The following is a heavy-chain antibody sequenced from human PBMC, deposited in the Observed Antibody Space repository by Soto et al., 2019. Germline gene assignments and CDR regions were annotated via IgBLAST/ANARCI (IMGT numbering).Heavy chain of an antibody. V-gene: IGHV1-69*08. D-gene: IGHD6-13*01. CDR2: IIPILGIA. Sequence: QVQLVQSGAEVKKPGSSVKVSCKASGGTFSSYTISWVRQAPGQGLEWMGRIIPILGIANYAQKFQGRVTITADKSTSTAYMELSSLRSEDTAVYYCARESSSWYGMDVWGQGTTVTVSS. CDR1: GGTFSSYT. J-gene: IGHJ6*02. CDR3: ARESSSWYGMDV.